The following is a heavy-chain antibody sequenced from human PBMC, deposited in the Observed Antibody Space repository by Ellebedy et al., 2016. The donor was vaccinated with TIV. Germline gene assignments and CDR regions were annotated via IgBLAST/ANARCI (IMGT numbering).Heavy chain of an antibody. CDR3: AKVHRLYCSSGTCYLDY. CDR2: ISGSGGST. CDR1: GFSFSSYA. Sequence: GESLKISCAASGFSFSSYAMSWVRQAPGKGLEWVSTISGSGGSTYYADSVKGRFTISRDNSKNTLYLQMNSLRADDTAVYYCAKVHRLYCSSGTCYLDYWGQGTLVTVSS. J-gene: IGHJ4*02. D-gene: IGHD2-15*01. V-gene: IGHV3-23*01.